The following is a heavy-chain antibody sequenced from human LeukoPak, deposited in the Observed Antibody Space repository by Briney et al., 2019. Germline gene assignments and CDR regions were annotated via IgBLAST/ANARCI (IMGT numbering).Heavy chain of an antibody. CDR1: GGSFRGYY. CDR3: ARGKSQYDYVWGSYRNPDRYFDY. J-gene: IGHJ4*02. CDR2: INHSGST. D-gene: IGHD3-16*02. V-gene: IGHV4-34*01. Sequence: PSETLSLTCAVYGGSFRGYYWSWIRQPPGKGLEWIGEINHSGSTNYNPSLKSRVTISVDTSKNQFSLKLSSVNAADTAVYYCARGKSQYDYVWGSYRNPDRYFDYWGQGTLVTVSS.